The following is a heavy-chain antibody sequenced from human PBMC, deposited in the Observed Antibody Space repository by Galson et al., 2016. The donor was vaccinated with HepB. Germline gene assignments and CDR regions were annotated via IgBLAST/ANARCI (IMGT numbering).Heavy chain of an antibody. D-gene: IGHD3-9*01. Sequence: SVKVSCKASGGMFNSYTINWVRQAPGQGLEWMGGIIPIFGPANYAQKFQGRVTITADKSTRTAYMELSSLRSEDTAVYFCAGDIFTGYPDHYYGMEVWGQGTTVTVSS. CDR3: AGDIFTGYPDHYYGMEV. CDR2: IIPIFGPA. J-gene: IGHJ6*02. CDR1: GGMFNSYT. V-gene: IGHV1-69*06.